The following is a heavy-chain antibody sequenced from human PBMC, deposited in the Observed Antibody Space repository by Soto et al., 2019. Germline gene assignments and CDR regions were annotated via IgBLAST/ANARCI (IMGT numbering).Heavy chain of an antibody. D-gene: IGHD2-2*01. CDR1: GGSISSGAYY. J-gene: IGHJ3*02. V-gene: IGHV4-31*03. CDR2: IYYSGTT. Sequence: SETLSLTCTVSGGSISSGAYYWNWIRQHPRKGLEWIGYIYYSGTTYYNPSLGSRVSISADTSKNRFSLKLNSVTVADTAVYYCARTPSHLGLSTSCHAFVIWAQGKLSPSPQ. CDR3: ARTPSHLGLSTSCHAFVI.